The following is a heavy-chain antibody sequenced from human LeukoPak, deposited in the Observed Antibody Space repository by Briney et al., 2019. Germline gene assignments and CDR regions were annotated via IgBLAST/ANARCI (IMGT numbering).Heavy chain of an antibody. CDR2: MNPNSGNT. CDR3: ARGPGVGELPRYYYMDV. CDR1: GGTFSSYA. V-gene: IGHV1-8*02. Sequence: ASVKVSCKASGGTFSSYAISWVRQATGQGLEWMGWMNPNSGNTGYAQKFQGRVTMTRNTSISTAYMELSSLRSEDTAVYYCARGPGVGELPRYYYMDVWGKGTTVTISS. D-gene: IGHD1-7*01. J-gene: IGHJ6*03.